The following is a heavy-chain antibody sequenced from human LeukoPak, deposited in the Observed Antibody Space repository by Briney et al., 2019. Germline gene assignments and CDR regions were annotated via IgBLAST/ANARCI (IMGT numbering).Heavy chain of an antibody. Sequence: ASVKVSCKASGYTFTSYGISWVRQAPGQGLEWMGWIGAYNGNTNYAQKLQGRVTMTTDTSTSTAYMELRSLRSDDTAVYYCARDQRVSYYYYGMDVWGQGTTVTVSS. CDR3: ARDQRVSYYYYGMDV. J-gene: IGHJ6*02. CDR2: IGAYNGNT. D-gene: IGHD3-10*01. CDR1: GYTFTSYG. V-gene: IGHV1-18*01.